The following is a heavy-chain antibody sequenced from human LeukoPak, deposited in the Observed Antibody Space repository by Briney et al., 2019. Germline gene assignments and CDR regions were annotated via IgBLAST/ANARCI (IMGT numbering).Heavy chain of an antibody. CDR1: GFTFDDYG. CDR3: ARETVDCSSTSCYFFGSYYMDV. D-gene: IGHD2-2*01. CDR2: INWNGGST. J-gene: IGHJ6*03. Sequence: GTGGSLRLSCAASGFTFDDYGMSWVRHAPGKGVESVSGINWNGGSTVYADSVKGRFTISRDNAKNSLYLQMHSLRAEDTALYYCARETVDCSSTSCYFFGSYYMDVWGKGTTVTVSS. V-gene: IGHV3-20*04.